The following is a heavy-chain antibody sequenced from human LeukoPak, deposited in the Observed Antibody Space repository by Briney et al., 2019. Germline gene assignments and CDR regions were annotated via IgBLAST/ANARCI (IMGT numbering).Heavy chain of an antibody. CDR1: GYTFTNFD. J-gene: IGHJ4*02. V-gene: IGHV1-8*01. CDR3: ARAPMGTAALY. D-gene: IGHD2-2*01. CDR2: MNPVSGNA. Sequence: ASVKVSCKASGYTFTNFDINWVRQAPGQGLEWMGWMNPVSGNAGSAQKFQGRVTLTRDMSISTAYMELSSLRSDDTAFYYCARAPMGTAALYRGQGTLVTVSS.